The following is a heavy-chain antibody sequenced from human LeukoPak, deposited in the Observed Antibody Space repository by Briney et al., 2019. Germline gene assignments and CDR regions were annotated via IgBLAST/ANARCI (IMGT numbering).Heavy chain of an antibody. J-gene: IGHJ4*02. CDR3: ARAFSGFGTIDY. Sequence: GESLKTSCKGSGYSFTSFWIAWVRQMPGKGLEWMGFIYPGNSDTRYSPSFQGQVTISADKSISTAYLQWSSLKASDTAMYYCARAFSGFGTIDYWGQGTLVTVSS. V-gene: IGHV5-51*01. CDR2: IYPGNSDT. D-gene: IGHD5-12*01. CDR1: GYSFTSFW.